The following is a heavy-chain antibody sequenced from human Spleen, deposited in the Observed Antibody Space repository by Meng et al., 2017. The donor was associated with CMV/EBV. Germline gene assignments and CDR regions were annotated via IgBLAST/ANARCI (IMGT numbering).Heavy chain of an antibody. Sequence: ASVKVSCKAANYTFTDYGISWVRQAPGQGLEWMGWISAYTGVTKYAQKFQGRITVTTDTSTTTAYMELRSLTSDDTAVYYCAKRYCSSTSCLRIAFDIWGQGTMVTVSS. J-gene: IGHJ3*02. CDR3: AKRYCSSTSCLRIAFDI. CDR1: NYTFTDYG. V-gene: IGHV1-18*01. D-gene: IGHD2-2*01. CDR2: ISAYTGVT.